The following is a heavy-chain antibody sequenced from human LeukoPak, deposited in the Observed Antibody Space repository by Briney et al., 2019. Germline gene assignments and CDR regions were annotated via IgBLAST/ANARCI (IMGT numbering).Heavy chain of an antibody. Sequence: ASVKVSCKASGYTFTDYALHWARQAPGQSLEWMGWITTGRGETRYSQEFQRRITFTRDKSASTVYMDLSDLRSEDTAVYYCARGGKQWRGGNYFDSWGQGTLVAVSS. CDR2: ITTGRGET. J-gene: IGHJ4*02. CDR3: ARGGKQWRGGNYFDS. CDR1: GYTFTDYA. V-gene: IGHV1-3*03. D-gene: IGHD6-19*01.